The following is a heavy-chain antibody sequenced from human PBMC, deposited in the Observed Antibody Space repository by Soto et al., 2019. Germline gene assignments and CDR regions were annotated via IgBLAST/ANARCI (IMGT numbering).Heavy chain of an antibody. CDR2: IYDSGSI. J-gene: IGHJ4*02. CDR1: GGSVSSGSYY. D-gene: IGHD3-10*01. V-gene: IGHV4-61*01. Sequence: SETLSLTCTVSGGSVSSGSYYWSWIRQPPGKGLEWIGYIYDSGSINYNPSLKSRVTISVDTTKNQFSLKLSSVTAADTAVYYCARHDSEGSGSYYKAFDYWGQGTLVTVSS. CDR3: ARHDSEGSGSYYKAFDY.